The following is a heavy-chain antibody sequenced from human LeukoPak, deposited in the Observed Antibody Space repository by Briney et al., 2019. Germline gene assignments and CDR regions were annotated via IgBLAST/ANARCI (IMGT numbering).Heavy chain of an antibody. CDR1: GYTFTGYY. Sequence: ASVKVSCKASGYTFTGYYMHWVRQAPGQGLEWMGWINPNSGGTNYAQKFQGRVTMTRDTSISTAYMELSRLRSDDTAVYYCARVTSGVKRWLQLGAFDIWGQRTMVTVSS. V-gene: IGHV1-2*02. CDR2: INPNSGGT. CDR3: ARVTSGVKRWLQLGAFDI. J-gene: IGHJ3*02. D-gene: IGHD5-24*01.